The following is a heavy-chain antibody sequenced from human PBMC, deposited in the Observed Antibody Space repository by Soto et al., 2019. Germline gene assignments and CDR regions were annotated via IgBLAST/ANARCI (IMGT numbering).Heavy chain of an antibody. J-gene: IGHJ6*02. V-gene: IGHV3-30*04. CDR2: ISYDGSNK. CDR1: GFNFSSYA. D-gene: IGHD6-13*01. Sequence: GGSLRLSCAASGFNFSSYAMHWVRQAPGKGLEWEAVISYDGSNKYYADSVKGRFTISRDNYKNTLYLQMNSLRAEDLTVYYSARDLSYSSSWSYYHYGMDVWGQGTTVTVSS. CDR3: ARDLSYSSSWSYYHYGMDV.